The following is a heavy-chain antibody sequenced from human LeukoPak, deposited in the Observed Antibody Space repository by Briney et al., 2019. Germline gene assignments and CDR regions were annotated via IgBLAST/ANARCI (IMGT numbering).Heavy chain of an antibody. V-gene: IGHV3-7*01. D-gene: IGHD3/OR15-3a*01. CDR1: GFTFSSYW. CDR2: IKQDGNEK. Sequence: GGSLRLSCAASGFTFSSYWMSWVRQAPGKGLEWVANIKQDGNEKNYVDSVEGRFTISRDNAKNSLYLQMDSLRAEDTAVFYCARGGGTFEYWGQGTLVTVPS. J-gene: IGHJ4*02. CDR3: ARGGGTFEY.